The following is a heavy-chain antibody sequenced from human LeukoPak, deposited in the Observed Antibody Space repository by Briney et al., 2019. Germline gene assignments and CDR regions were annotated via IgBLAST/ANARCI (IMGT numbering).Heavy chain of an antibody. V-gene: IGHV3-23*01. CDR2: ICGSGGCT. Sequence: GGSLRLSCEASGFTFNTYAIYWVRQAPGKGMEWVSGICGSGGCTYYADTVKGRFTISRDNSKNTVYLQMNTLAADDTAVYYCAKTTVGYSSGRYPGWPADCWGQGTLVTVSS. CDR3: AKTTVGYSSGRYPGWPADC. CDR1: GFTFNTYA. D-gene: IGHD6-19*01. J-gene: IGHJ4*02.